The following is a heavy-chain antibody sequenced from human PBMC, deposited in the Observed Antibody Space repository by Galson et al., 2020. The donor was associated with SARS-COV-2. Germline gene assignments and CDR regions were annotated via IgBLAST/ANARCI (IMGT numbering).Heavy chain of an antibody. D-gene: IGHD2-2*01. V-gene: IGHV3-30-3*01. Sequence: GGSLRLSCVASGFTFSTYAMHWVRQAPGKGLEWVAFISYDGSDEYYADSVRGRFTISRDNSKTTLSLQMNSLRAEDTAVYYCARYGAAAMQQNYYYGMDVWGQGTTVTVSS. CDR3: ARYGAAAMQQNYYYGMDV. CDR2: ISYDGSDE. CDR1: GFTFSTYA. J-gene: IGHJ6*02.